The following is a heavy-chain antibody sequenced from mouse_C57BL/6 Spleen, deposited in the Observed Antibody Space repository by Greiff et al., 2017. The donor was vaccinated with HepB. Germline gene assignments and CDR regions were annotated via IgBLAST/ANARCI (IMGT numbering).Heavy chain of an antibody. CDR2: INPSSGYT. V-gene: IGHV1-4*01. J-gene: IGHJ2*01. D-gene: IGHD2-4*01. CDR1: GYTFTSYT. Sequence: VQLQQSGAELARPGASVKMSCKASGYTFTSYTMHWVKQRPGQGLEWIGYINPSSGYTKYNQKFKDKATLTADKSSSTAYMQLSSLTSEDSAVYYCARDSGNDYDLNFDYWGQGTTLTVSS. CDR3: ARDSGNDYDLNFDY.